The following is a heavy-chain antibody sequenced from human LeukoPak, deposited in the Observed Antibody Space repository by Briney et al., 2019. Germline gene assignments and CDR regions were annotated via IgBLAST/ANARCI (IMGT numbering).Heavy chain of an antibody. CDR2: INHSGST. V-gene: IGHV4-34*01. CDR3: ARGRVFTMVRGVITYLDY. J-gene: IGHJ4*02. Sequence: SETLSLTCAVYGGSFNGYYWSWIRQPPGKGLEWIGEINHSGSTNYNPSLKSRVTISVDTSKNQFSLKLSSVTAADTAVYYCARGRVFTMVRGVITYLDYWGQGTLVTVSS. D-gene: IGHD3-10*01. CDR1: GGSFNGYY.